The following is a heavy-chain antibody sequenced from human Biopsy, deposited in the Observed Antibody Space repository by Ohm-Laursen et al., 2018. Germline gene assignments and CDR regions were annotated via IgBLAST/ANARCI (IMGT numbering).Heavy chain of an antibody. CDR2: IYYNGNT. V-gene: IGHV4-31*01. Sequence: SQTLSLTCTVSGVSINGGRYYWNWIRQHPGKGLEWIGYIYYNGNTYYNPSLKRLVSIFRDTSENKISLNLRSVTAADTAVYYCARVGRAAPFDSWGQGTLVTVSS. J-gene: IGHJ4*02. D-gene: IGHD6-13*01. CDR1: GVSINGGRYY. CDR3: ARVGRAAPFDS.